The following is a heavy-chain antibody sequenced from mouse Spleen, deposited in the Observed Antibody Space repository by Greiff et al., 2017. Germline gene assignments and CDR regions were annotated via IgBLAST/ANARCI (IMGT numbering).Heavy chain of an antibody. CDR2: IDPSDSYT. Sequence: QVHVKQPGAELVRPGTSVKLSCKASGYTFTSYWMHWVKQRPGQGLEWIGVIDPSDSYTNYNQKFKGKATLTVDTSSSTAYMQLSSLTSEDSAVYYCARGESLFFAYWGQGTLVTVSA. V-gene: IGHV1-59*01. CDR3: ARGESLFFAY. CDR1: GYTFTSYW. J-gene: IGHJ3*01.